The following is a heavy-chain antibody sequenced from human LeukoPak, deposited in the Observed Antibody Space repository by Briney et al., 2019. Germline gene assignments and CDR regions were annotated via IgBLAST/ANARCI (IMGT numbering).Heavy chain of an antibody. J-gene: IGHJ5*02. CDR3: ARDVGIAARQDWFDP. CDR2: ISGSGGST. CDR1: GFTFSSYA. V-gene: IGHV3-23*01. Sequence: GSLRLSCAASGFTFSSYAMSWVRQAPGKGLEWVSAISGSGGSTYYADSVKGRFTISRDNTKNSLYLQMNSLRAEDTAVYYCARDVGIAARQDWFDPWGQGTLVTVSS. D-gene: IGHD6-6*01.